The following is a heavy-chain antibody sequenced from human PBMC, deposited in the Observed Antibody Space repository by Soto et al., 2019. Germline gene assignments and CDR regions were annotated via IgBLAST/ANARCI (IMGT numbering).Heavy chain of an antibody. Sequence: GESLKISCKGSGYSFTSYWIGWVRQMPGKGLEWMGIIYPGDSDTRYSPSFQGQVTISADKSISTAYLQWSSLKASDTAMYYCARQTGITLQKETTTVLEADYWGQGTLVTVSS. V-gene: IGHV5-51*01. J-gene: IGHJ4*02. D-gene: IGHD1-7*01. CDR2: IYPGDSDT. CDR3: ARQTGITLQKETTTVLEADY. CDR1: GYSFTSYW.